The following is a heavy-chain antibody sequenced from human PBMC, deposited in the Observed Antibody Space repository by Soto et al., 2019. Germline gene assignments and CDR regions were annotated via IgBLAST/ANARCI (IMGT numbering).Heavy chain of an antibody. CDR2: INPNSGGT. CDR3: AEPCGGDGPLVCDACEC. J-gene: IGHJ3*01. CDR1: GYTFTGYY. D-gene: IGHD2-21*02. V-gene: IGHV1-2*02. Sequence: QVQLVQSGAEVKKPGASVKVSCKASGYTFTGYYMHWVRQAPGQGLEWMGWINPNSGGTNYAQKFQGRVTMTRDTSISTSYMELSRLRSDDTAVYYCAEPCGGDGPLVCDACECWGQGNFVTVYS.